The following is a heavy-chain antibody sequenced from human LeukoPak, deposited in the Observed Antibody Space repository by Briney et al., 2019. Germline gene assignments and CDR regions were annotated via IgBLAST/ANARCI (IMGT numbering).Heavy chain of an antibody. V-gene: IGHV1-8*01. CDR3: ARREYGSGSYHLVY. J-gene: IGHJ4*02. Sequence: ASVKVSCKASGYTFASYDINWVRQATGQGLEWMGWMNPNSGNTGYAQKFQGRVTMTTNTSISTAYMELSSLRSEDTAVYYCARREYGSGSYHLVYWGQGTLVTVSS. CDR1: GYTFASYD. CDR2: MNPNSGNT. D-gene: IGHD3-10*01.